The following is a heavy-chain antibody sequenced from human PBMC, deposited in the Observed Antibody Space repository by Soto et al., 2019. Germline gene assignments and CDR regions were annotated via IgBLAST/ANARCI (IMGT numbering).Heavy chain of an antibody. J-gene: IGHJ4*02. CDR2: ISSGSTNI. CDR1: GFTFSDFY. D-gene: IGHD6-25*01. V-gene: IGHV3-11*01. CDR3: ARDRTAAGSDY. Sequence: QVQLVESGGGLVKPGGSLRLSCAASGFTFSDFYMSWIRQAPGKGLEWISYISSGSTNIFYADSVKGRFTVSRDNAKTSVYLQMDSRRAEDTAVYYGARDRTAAGSDYWGQGPLVTVSS.